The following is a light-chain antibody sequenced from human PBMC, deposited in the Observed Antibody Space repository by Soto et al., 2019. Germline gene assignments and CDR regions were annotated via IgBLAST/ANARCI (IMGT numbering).Light chain of an antibody. CDR1: SIAGKS. CDR2: NDF. CDR3: QVWDSSSDHSV. V-gene: IGLV3-21*02. Sequence: SYELTQPPSVSVAPGQTAWLTCGGNSIAGKSVHWYQQKPGQAPVLVVYNDFDRPSGIPERFSGSKSGDTATLTISGVEAGDEADYSCQVWDSSSDHSVFGGGTKLTVL. J-gene: IGLJ2*01.